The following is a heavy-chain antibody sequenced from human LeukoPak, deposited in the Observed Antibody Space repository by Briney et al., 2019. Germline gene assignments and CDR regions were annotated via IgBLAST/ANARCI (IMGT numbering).Heavy chain of an antibody. V-gene: IGHV3-33*01. CDR2: ICYDGSNK. Sequence: GRSLRLSCAASGFTFSSYGMHWVRQAPGKGLEWVAVICYDGSNKYYADSVKGRFTISRDNSKNTLYLQMNSLRAEDTAVYYCARDGTGTTAGFDYWGQGTLVTVSS. CDR3: ARDGTGTTAGFDY. J-gene: IGHJ4*02. D-gene: IGHD1-7*01. CDR1: GFTFSSYG.